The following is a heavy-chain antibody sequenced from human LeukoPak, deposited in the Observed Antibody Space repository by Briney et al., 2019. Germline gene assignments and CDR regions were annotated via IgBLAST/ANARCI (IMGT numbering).Heavy chain of an antibody. D-gene: IGHD6-13*01. CDR3: AEDYGASIAAAGTPDY. Sequence: GGSLRLSCAASGFTFNSYSMNWVRQAPGKGLGWVSAISGSGGSTYYADSVKGRFTISRDNSKNTLYLQMNSLRAEDTAVYYCAEDYGASIAAAGTPDYWGQGTLVTVSS. CDR2: ISGSGGST. CDR1: GFTFNSYS. J-gene: IGHJ4*02. V-gene: IGHV3-23*01.